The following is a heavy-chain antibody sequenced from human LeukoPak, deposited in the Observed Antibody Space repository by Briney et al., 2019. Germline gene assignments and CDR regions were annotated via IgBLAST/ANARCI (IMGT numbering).Heavy chain of an antibody. Sequence: ETLSLTCTVSGGSISSYYWSWIRQPPGKGLEWIGYIYYSGSTNYNPSLKSRVTISVDTSKNQFSLKLSSVTAADTAVYYCARSEPTYYYGSGSLITHFDYWGQGTLVTVSS. V-gene: IGHV4-59*01. D-gene: IGHD3-10*01. CDR1: GGSISSYY. J-gene: IGHJ4*02. CDR2: IYYSGST. CDR3: ARSEPTYYYGSGSLITHFDY.